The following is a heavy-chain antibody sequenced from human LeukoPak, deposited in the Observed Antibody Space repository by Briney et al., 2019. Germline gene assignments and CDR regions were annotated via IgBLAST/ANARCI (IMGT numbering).Heavy chain of an antibody. J-gene: IGHJ6*03. V-gene: IGHV3-7*01. CDR1: VFTLRSYW. D-gene: IGHD2-15*01. Sequence: GGSLRLSCAACVFTLRSYWMSWVRQAPGKRREWVANIKQDGSEKYYVDSVKGRFTISSDNAKNSLYLQMNSLRAEDTAVYYCARGGANYYYYYMDVWGKGTTVTVSS. CDR3: ARGGANYYYYYMDV. CDR2: IKQDGSEK.